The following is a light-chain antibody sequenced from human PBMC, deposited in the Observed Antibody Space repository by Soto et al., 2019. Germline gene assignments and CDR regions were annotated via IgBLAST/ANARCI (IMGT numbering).Light chain of an antibody. J-gene: IGKJ2*01. Sequence: AIQMTQSPSSLSASVGDRVTITCRASQGIRTELAWYQQKAGKAPQLLIYAASSLQSGVPSRFSGSGSGTDFTLTSSSLQPEDFATYYCLQDYNYPRTVGQGTKLEIK. CDR2: AAS. V-gene: IGKV1-6*01. CDR1: QGIRTE. CDR3: LQDYNYPRT.